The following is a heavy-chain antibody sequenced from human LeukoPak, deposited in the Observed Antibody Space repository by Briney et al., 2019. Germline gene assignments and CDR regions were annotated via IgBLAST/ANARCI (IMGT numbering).Heavy chain of an antibody. CDR3: TTSSIAAADPYFDY. D-gene: IGHD6-13*01. V-gene: IGHV3-23*01. CDR1: GFTFSSSA. Sequence: GGSLRLSCAASGFTFSSSAMNWVRQAPGKGLEWVSVISGGGGSTYYGDSVKGRFTISRDNSKNTLYLQMNSLKTEDTAVHYCTTSSIAAADPYFDYWGQGTLVTVSS. J-gene: IGHJ4*02. CDR2: ISGGGGST.